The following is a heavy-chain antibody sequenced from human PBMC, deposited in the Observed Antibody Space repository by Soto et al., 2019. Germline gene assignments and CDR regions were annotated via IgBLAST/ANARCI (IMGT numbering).Heavy chain of an antibody. D-gene: IGHD6-13*01. J-gene: IGHJ3*02. Sequence: QVQLVQSGAEVKKPGASVKVSCKASGYTFTSYGISWVRQAPGQGLEWMGWISAYNGNTNYAQKLQGRVTMTTDTSTSTAHMELRSLRSDDTAVYYCARDGAAAALADDAFDIWGQGTMVTVSS. V-gene: IGHV1-18*01. CDR1: GYTFTSYG. CDR3: ARDGAAAALADDAFDI. CDR2: ISAYNGNT.